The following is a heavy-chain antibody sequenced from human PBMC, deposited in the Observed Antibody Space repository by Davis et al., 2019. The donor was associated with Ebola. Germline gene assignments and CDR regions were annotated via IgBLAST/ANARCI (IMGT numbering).Heavy chain of an antibody. D-gene: IGHD3-9*01. CDR3: ARGGLRYFDWLLLAEDYYYGMDV. V-gene: IGHV3-11*01. CDR1: GFTFSDYY. CDR2: ISSSGSTI. J-gene: IGHJ6*04. Sequence: GGSLRLSCAASGFTFSDYYMSWIRQAPGKGLEWVSYISSSGSTIYYADSVKGRFTISRDNAKNSLYLQMNSLRAEDTAVYYCARGGLRYFDWLLLAEDYYYGMDVWGKGTTVTVSS.